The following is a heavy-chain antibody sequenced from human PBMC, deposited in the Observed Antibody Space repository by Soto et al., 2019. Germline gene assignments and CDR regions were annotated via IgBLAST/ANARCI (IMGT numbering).Heavy chain of an antibody. V-gene: IGHV4-30-4*01. CDR1: GGSISSGDYY. J-gene: IGHJ4*02. Sequence: QVQLQESGPGLVKPSQTLSLTCTVSGGSISSGDYYLSWFRQPPGKGLEWIGYIYYSGSTYYNPSLKSRVTISVDTSKNQFSPRLSSVTAENTAVYYCARVGSMVRGVNFDHWGQGTLGTVSS. D-gene: IGHD3-10*01. CDR2: IYYSGST. CDR3: ARVGSMVRGVNFDH.